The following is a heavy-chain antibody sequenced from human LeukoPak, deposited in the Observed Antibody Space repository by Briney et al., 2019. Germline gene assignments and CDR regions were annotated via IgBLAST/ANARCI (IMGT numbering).Heavy chain of an antibody. CDR2: INPNSGGT. CDR1: GYTFIDYY. CDR3: ARDVSGYDPFGY. Sequence: ASVKVSCKASGYTFIDYYMHWVRQAPGQGLEWMGWINPNSGGTNYAQKFQDWVTMTRDTSISTAYMELSSLRSDDTAVYYCARDVSGYDPFGYWGQGTLVTVSS. D-gene: IGHD5-12*01. V-gene: IGHV1-2*04. J-gene: IGHJ4*02.